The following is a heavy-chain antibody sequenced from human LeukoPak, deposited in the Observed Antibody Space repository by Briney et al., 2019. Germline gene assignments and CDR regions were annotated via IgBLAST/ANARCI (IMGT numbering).Heavy chain of an antibody. CDR3: AREADSGYYRTVDY. D-gene: IGHD2-15*01. Sequence: GGSLRLSCAASGFTLTRFAMHWVRQAPGKGLEWLGHMSDGGIAHYYADSVRGRFTLSRDTSKNTLYLEMTSLRTEDTAVYYCAREADSGYYRTVDYWGQGTMVTVS. V-gene: IGHV3-30-3*01. CDR1: GFTLTRFA. J-gene: IGHJ4*02. CDR2: MSDGGIAH.